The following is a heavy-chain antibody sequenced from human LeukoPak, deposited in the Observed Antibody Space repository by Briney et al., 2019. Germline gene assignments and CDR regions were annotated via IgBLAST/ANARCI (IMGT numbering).Heavy chain of an antibody. V-gene: IGHV1-69*05. CDR2: IIPIFGTA. D-gene: IGHD6-19*01. Sequence: SVKVSCKAYGGTFSSYAISWVRQAPGQGLEWMGGIIPIFGTANYAQKFQGRVTITTDESTSTAYMELSSLRSEDTAVYYCARDRSSGWSYWGQGTLVTVSS. J-gene: IGHJ4*02. CDR1: GGTFSSYA. CDR3: ARDRSSGWSY.